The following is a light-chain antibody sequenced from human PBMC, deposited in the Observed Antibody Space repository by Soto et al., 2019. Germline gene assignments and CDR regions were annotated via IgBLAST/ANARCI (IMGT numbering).Light chain of an antibody. Sequence: QSALTQPPSASGSPGQSVTISCTGTSSDVGGYNYVSWYQQHPGKAPKLMIYEVSKRPSVVPDRFSGSKSGNTASLTVSGLQAEDEADYYCSSYAGSNNYVVFGGGTQLTVL. V-gene: IGLV2-8*01. J-gene: IGLJ2*01. CDR3: SSYAGSNNYVV. CDR2: EVS. CDR1: SSDVGGYNY.